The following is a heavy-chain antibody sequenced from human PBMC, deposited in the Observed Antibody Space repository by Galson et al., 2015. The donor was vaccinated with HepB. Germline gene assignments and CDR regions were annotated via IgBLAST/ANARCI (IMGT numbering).Heavy chain of an antibody. CDR3: AHHRGGGYNY. V-gene: IGHV2-5*02. Sequence: LVKPTQTLTLTCTFSGLSHSSSGVGVGWIRPPPGKALEWLALIYWDDDKRYSPSLKSRLTVTKDTSKNQVVLTMTNMDPVDTATYFCAHHRGGGYNYWGQGTLVTVSS. J-gene: IGHJ4*02. CDR2: IYWDDDK. CDR1: GLSHSSSGVG. D-gene: IGHD3-22*01.